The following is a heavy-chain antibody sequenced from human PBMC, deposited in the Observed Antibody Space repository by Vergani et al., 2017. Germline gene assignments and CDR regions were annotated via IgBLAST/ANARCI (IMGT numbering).Heavy chain of an antibody. CDR1: GGSISSGGYY. CDR2: IYYCGST. J-gene: IGHJ3*02. Sequence: QVQLQESGPGLVKPSQTLSLTCTVSGGSISSGGYYWSWIRQHPGKGLEWIGYIYYCGSTYYNPSLKRRVTISVDTSKNQFSLKLSSVTAADTAVYYCARGERVAARSIDAFDIGGQGTMVTVSS. V-gene: IGHV4-31*03. D-gene: IGHD6-6*01. CDR3: ARGERVAARSIDAFDI.